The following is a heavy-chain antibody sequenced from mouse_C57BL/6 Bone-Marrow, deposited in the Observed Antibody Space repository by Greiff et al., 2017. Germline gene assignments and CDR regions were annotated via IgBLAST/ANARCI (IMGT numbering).Heavy chain of an antibody. CDR1: GYSITSDY. D-gene: IGHD1-1*01. V-gene: IGHV3-8*01. J-gene: IGHJ4*01. CDR2: ISYSGST. CDR3: ASPHYYGSSPYAMDY. Sequence: EVMLVESGPGLAKPSQTLSLTCSVTGYSITSDYWNWIRKFPGNKLEYMGYISYSGSTYYNPSLKSRISITRDTSKNQYYLQLNSVTTEDTATYYCASPHYYGSSPYAMDYWGQGTSVTVSS.